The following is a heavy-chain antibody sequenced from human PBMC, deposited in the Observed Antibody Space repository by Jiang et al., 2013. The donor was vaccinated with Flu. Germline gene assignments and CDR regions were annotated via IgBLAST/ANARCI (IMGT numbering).Heavy chain of an antibody. CDR2: IYYSGST. CDR1: GGSISSSSYY. CDR3: ARLMWTGGIGY. J-gene: IGHJ4*02. V-gene: IGHV4-39*01. Sequence: GSGLVKPSETLSLTCTVSGGSISSSSYYWGWIRQPPGKGLEWIGSIYYSGSTYYNPSLKSRVTISVDTSKNQFSLKLSSVTAADTAVYYCARLMWTGGIGYWGQGTLVTVSS. D-gene: IGHD2-21*01.